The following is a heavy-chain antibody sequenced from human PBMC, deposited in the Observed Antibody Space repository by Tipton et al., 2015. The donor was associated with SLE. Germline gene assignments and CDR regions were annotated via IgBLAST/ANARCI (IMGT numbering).Heavy chain of an antibody. CDR3: AKDIEEWLHTSHTFDI. CDR2: ISGSGGST. V-gene: IGHV3-23*01. Sequence: SLRLSCAASGFTFSSYAMSWVRQAPGKGLEWVSAISGSGGSTYYADSVKGRFTISRDNSKNTLYLQMNSLRAEDTAVYYCAKDIEEWLHTSHTFDIWGQGTMVTVSS. D-gene: IGHD5-12*01. J-gene: IGHJ3*02. CDR1: GFTFSSYA.